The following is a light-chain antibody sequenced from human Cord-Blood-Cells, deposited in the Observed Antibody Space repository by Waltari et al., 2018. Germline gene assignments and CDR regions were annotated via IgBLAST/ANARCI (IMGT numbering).Light chain of an antibody. CDR1: SSDVGGYNY. V-gene: IGLV2-14*01. Sequence: QSALTQPASVSGSPGQSITISCTGTSSDVGGYNYVSWYQQPPGKAPKRMLYDFMKRPSGVSNRFSGSKSGNTASLTISGLQAEDEADYYCSSYTSSSTYVFGTGTKVTVL. J-gene: IGLJ1*01. CDR2: DFM. CDR3: SSYTSSSTYV.